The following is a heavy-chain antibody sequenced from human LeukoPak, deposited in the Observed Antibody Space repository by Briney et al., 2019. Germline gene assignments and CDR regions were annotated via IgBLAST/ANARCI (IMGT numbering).Heavy chain of an antibody. V-gene: IGHV4-39*01. CDR3: ARLVSAAGSFDY. CDR1: GGSISSNSYF. CDR2: IYYTGTT. J-gene: IGHJ4*02. D-gene: IGHD3-10*01. Sequence: PSVTLSLTCTVSGGSISSNSYFWAWIRQPPGPGLQWVGSIYYTGTTYYNPSLKSRVTISVDTSENQFSLRLSSVTAADTAVYYCARLVSAAGSFDYWGQGTLVTVSS.